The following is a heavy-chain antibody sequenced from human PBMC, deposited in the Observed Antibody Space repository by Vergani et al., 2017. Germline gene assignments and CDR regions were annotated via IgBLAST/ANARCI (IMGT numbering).Heavy chain of an antibody. CDR2: IKHDGSDK. V-gene: IGHV3-7*01. CDR1: KFTFSDYW. D-gene: IGHD1-26*01. CDR3: AGITLGASYFDH. J-gene: IGHJ4*02. Sequence: EVQLVESGGGLVQSGGSLRLSCAASKFTFSDYWMGWVRQAPGKGLEWVANIKHDGSDKKYVDSVKARFTISRDNAKNSLYLQLNSLRADDTAVYYCAGITLGASYFDHWGLGTLVTVYS.